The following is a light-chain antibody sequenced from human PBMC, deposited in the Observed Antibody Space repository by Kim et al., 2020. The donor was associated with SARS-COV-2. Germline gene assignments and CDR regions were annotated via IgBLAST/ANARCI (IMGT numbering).Light chain of an antibody. J-gene: IGKJ4*01. Sequence: EIVMTQSPVTLSVSPGEIATLSCRASQSVSSNLAWYQQKPGQAPRLLIYDASTTATGIPARFSGSGSGTEFTLTISSLQSEDFTFYYCQQYTKWPPTFGGGTKLEIK. CDR1: QSVSSN. CDR2: DAS. CDR3: QQYTKWPPT. V-gene: IGKV3-15*01.